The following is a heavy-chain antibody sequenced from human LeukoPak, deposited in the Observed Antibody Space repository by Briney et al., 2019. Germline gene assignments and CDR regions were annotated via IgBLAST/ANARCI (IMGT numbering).Heavy chain of an antibody. D-gene: IGHD3-3*01. J-gene: IGHJ5*02. CDR2: INHSGST. V-gene: IGHV4-34*01. CDR1: GGSFSGYY. CDR3: ARTYYDFWSGYSQNNWFDP. Sequence: SETLSLTCAVYGGSFSGYYWSWIRQPPGKGMEWSGEINHSGSTNYNPSLKSRVTISVDTSKNQFSLTLSSVTAADTAVYYCARTYYDFWSGYSQNNWFDPWGQGTLDTVSS.